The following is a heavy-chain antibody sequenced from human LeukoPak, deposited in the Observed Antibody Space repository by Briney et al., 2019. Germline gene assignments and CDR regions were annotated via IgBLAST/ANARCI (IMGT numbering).Heavy chain of an antibody. CDR1: GFAFSDYY. V-gene: IGHV4-34*01. CDR3: ARSRPIVDP. J-gene: IGHJ5*02. Sequence: GSLRLSCAASGFAFSDYYMSWIRQAPGKGLEWIGEINHSGSTNYNPSLKSRVTISVDTSKNQFSLKLSSVTAADTAVYYCARSRPIVDPWGQGTLVTVSS. CDR2: INHSGST.